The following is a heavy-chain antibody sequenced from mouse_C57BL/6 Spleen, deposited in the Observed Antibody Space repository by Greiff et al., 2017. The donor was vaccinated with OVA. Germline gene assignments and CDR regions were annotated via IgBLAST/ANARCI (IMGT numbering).Heavy chain of an antibody. D-gene: IGHD2-1*01. CDR3: AREDGNYAED. CDR1: GYTFTSYT. V-gene: IGHV1-4*01. Sequence: QVQLQQSGAELARPGASVKMSCKASGYTFTSYTMHWVKQRPGQGLEWIGYINPSSGYTKYNQKFKDKATLTADKSSSTAYMQLSSLTSEDSAVYFCAREDGNYAEDWGKGTTLTVSS. CDR2: INPSSGYT. J-gene: IGHJ2*01.